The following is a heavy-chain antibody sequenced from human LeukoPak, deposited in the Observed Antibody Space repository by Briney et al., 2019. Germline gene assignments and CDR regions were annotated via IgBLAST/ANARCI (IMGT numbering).Heavy chain of an antibody. CDR3: ARRISGSYLDY. Sequence: GGSLRLSCAASGFAFSTYGMNWVRQAPGKGLEWISYITSRSTTYYADSVRGRFTISRDNAKNSLYLAMNGLRDDDTAVYYCARRISGSYLDYWGKGTLVTVSS. V-gene: IGHV3-48*02. D-gene: IGHD3-10*01. J-gene: IGHJ4*02. CDR1: GFAFSTYG. CDR2: ITSRSTT.